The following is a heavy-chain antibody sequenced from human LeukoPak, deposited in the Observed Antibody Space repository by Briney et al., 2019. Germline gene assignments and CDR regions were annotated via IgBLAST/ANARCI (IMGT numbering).Heavy chain of an antibody. J-gene: IGHJ4*02. CDR1: GFSFSDAW. CDR3: TTDGGY. CDR2: IKSSGDGGTT. D-gene: IGHD2-15*01. Sequence: GGSLRLSREASGFSFSDAWMSWVRQAPGKGLEWVGRIKSSGDGGTTDYTAPVKGRFTISRDDSRNTVFLQMNTLKTEDTAVYYCTTDGGYWGQGTLVTVSS. V-gene: IGHV3-15*01.